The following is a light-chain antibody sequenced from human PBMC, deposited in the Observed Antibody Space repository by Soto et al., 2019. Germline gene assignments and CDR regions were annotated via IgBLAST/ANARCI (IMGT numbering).Light chain of an antibody. CDR2: EVS. V-gene: IGLV2-14*01. CDR3: SSYTSSSTPSV. CDR1: SSDVGGYNY. Sequence: QSALTQPASVSGAPGQSITISCTGTSSDVGGYNYVSWSQQHPGKAPKLMIYEVSNRPSGVSNRFSGSKSGNTASLTISGLQSEDESDYYCSSYTSSSTPSVFGTGTKFTVL. J-gene: IGLJ1*01.